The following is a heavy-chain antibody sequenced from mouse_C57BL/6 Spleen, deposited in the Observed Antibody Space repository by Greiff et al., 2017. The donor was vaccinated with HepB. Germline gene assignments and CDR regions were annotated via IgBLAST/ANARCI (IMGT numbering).Heavy chain of an antibody. V-gene: IGHV1-80*01. D-gene: IGHD2-4*01. CDR2: IYPGDGDT. Sequence: VQLQQSGAELVKPGASVKISCKASGYAFSSYWMNWVKQRPGQGLEWIGQIYPGDGDTNYNGKFKGKATLTADKSSSTAYMQLSSLTSEDSAVYVCARVNSDYEVFAYWGQGTLVTVSA. CDR1: GYAFSSYW. CDR3: ARVNSDYEVFAY. J-gene: IGHJ3*01.